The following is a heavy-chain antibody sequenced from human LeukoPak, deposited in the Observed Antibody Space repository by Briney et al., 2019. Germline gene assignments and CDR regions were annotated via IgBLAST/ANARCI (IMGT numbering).Heavy chain of an antibody. CDR1: GSSISNYY. V-gene: IGHV4-59*01. CDR2: IYYSGST. D-gene: IGHD2-21*02. J-gene: IGHJ4*02. CDR3: ARDGGYCGGDCYFY. Sequence: PSETLPLTCTVSGSSISNYYWSWIRQPPGKGLEWIGYIYYSGSTDYNPSLKSRVTISVDTSKNQFSLRLSSVTAADTAVYYCARDGGYCGGDCYFYWGQGTLVTVSS.